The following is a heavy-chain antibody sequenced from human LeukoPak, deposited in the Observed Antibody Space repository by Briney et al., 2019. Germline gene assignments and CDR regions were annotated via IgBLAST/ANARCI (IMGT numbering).Heavy chain of an antibody. D-gene: IGHD2-21*01. J-gene: IGHJ5*02. CDR3: ARPIVAGGINWFDP. Sequence: GESLKISCKGSGYKFSTYWIAWVRQMPGKGLEWMGIIYPGDSDTRYSPSFQGQVTISADKSISTAYLQWSSLKASDTAMYYCARPIVAGGINWFDPWGQGTLVTVSS. CDR2: IYPGDSDT. V-gene: IGHV5-51*01. CDR1: GYKFSTYW.